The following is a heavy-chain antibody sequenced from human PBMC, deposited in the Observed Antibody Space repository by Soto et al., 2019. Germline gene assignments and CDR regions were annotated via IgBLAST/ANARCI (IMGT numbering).Heavy chain of an antibody. D-gene: IGHD7-27*01. CDR3: ATCQLGEYYYAMDM. J-gene: IGHJ6*02. CDR2: INHSGST. Sequence: ASETLSLTPAVYGGSFSGYYCSWIRQPPGKGLEWIGEINHSGSTNYNPSLKSRVTISVDTSKNQLSLKLNSVTVADTAVYYCATCQLGEYYYAMDMWGQGTTVTVSS. V-gene: IGHV4-34*01. CDR1: GGSFSGYY.